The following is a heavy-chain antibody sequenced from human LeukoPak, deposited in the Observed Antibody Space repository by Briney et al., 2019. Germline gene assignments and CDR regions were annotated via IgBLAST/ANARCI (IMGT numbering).Heavy chain of an antibody. Sequence: KPSETLSLTRTVSGGSISSYYWSWIRQPPGKGLEWIGYIYYSGSTNYNPSLKSRVTISVDTSKNQFSLKLSSVTAADTAVYYCARSSAVAGTGWFDPWGQGTLVTVSS. CDR2: IYYSGST. J-gene: IGHJ5*02. CDR1: GGSISSYY. D-gene: IGHD6-19*01. V-gene: IGHV4-59*01. CDR3: ARSSAVAGTGWFDP.